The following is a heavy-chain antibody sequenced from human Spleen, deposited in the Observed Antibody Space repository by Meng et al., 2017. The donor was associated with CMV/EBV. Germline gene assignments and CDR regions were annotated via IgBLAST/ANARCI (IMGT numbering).Heavy chain of an antibody. Sequence: GESLKISCAASGFIFSNYGMHWVRQAPGKGLEWVAFIWNDGDDKYYADPVKGRFASSRDNSKNTLYQQINSMRPETTALYYFAKVHSSSSCHRNYFDYWGQGTLVTVSS. D-gene: IGHD6-13*01. CDR3: AKVHSSSSCHRNYFDY. CDR2: IWNDGDDK. CDR1: GFIFSNYG. J-gene: IGHJ4*02. V-gene: IGHV3-30*02.